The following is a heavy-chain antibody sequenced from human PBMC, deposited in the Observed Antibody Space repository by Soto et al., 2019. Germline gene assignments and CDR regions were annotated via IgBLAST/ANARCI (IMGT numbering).Heavy chain of an antibody. CDR1: GNTFTNFG. Sequence: ASVKVSCKASGNTFTNFGVTWVRQAPGQGLEWMGWISAYTDDPNYAQKFQGRVTMTIDTSTSTAYLDLRSLTSDDTAVYYCARVIPGAEAWFDPWGQGTLVTVSS. CDR2: ISAYTDDP. D-gene: IGHD2-2*01. CDR3: ARVIPGAEAWFDP. J-gene: IGHJ5*02. V-gene: IGHV1-18*01.